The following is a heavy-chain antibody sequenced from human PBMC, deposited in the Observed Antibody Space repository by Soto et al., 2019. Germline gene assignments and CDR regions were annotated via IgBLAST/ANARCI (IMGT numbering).Heavy chain of an antibody. V-gene: IGHV1-3*01. J-gene: IGHJ6*02. CDR1: GYTFTSHA. D-gene: IGHD3-3*01. CDR2: INAGNGNT. Sequence: GASLKVSCKASGYTFTSHAMHWVRQAPGQRLEWMGWINAGNGNTKYSQKFQGRVTITRDTSASTAYMELSSLRSEDTAVYYCARDRFPNYGMDVWGQGTTVTVSS. CDR3: ARDRFPNYGMDV.